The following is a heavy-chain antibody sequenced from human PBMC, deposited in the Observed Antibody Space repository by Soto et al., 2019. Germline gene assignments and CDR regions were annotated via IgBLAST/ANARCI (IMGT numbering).Heavy chain of an antibody. Sequence: QVQLQESGPGLVIPSQTLTLTCAVSGASIDNNGYSWTWIRQHPGKGLEWIGSNNNRGDTYYNPSLKSRLTISLDTSQNHFSLRLNAVTAADTATYDCLRGGSGWKALNWFDPWGQGIMVTVSS. D-gene: IGHD6-19*01. CDR3: LRGGSGWKALNWFDP. V-gene: IGHV4-31*11. CDR1: GASIDNNGYS. J-gene: IGHJ5*02. CDR2: NNNRGDT.